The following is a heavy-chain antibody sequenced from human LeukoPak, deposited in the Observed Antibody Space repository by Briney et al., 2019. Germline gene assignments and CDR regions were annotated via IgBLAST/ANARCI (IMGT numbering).Heavy chain of an antibody. Sequence: PSEALSLTCTVSGYSIINGFYWGWIRQPAGKRLEWIGTIIHRGTTFYNPSLKSRVTISVDTSRNQFSLKLNSVTAADTAVYYCARLPHCTGTTCYGGGYYSDYWGQGTLVTVSS. CDR2: IIHRGTT. CDR1: GYSIINGFY. CDR3: ARLPHCTGTTCYGGGYYSDY. J-gene: IGHJ4*02. V-gene: IGHV4-38-2*02. D-gene: IGHD2-2*01.